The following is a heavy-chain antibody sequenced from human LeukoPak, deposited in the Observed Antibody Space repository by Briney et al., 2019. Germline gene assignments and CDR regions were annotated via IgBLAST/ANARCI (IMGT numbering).Heavy chain of an antibody. CDR2: ISGGGGST. V-gene: IGHV3-23*01. CDR3: AKGPLTEVAGTTWNY. CDR1: GFTFSSYA. D-gene: IGHD6-19*01. Sequence: GGSLRLSCAASGFTFSSYAMSWVRQAPGKGLEWVSAISGGGGSTYYADSVKGRFTISRDSSKNTLYLQMNSLRDEDTAVYYCAKGPLTEVAGTTWNYWGQGTLVTVSS. J-gene: IGHJ4*02.